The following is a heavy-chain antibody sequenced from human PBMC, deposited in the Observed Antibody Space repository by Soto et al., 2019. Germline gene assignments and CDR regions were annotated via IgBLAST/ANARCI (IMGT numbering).Heavy chain of an antibody. Sequence: PGGSLRLSCAASGFTVSSNYMSWVRQAPGKGLEWVSVIYSGGATYYAESVKGRFTISRDNSKNTLFLQMNSLGAEDTAVYYCATCYQGQRYFDYWGQGTLVTVSS. J-gene: IGHJ4*02. CDR3: ATCYQGQRYFDY. V-gene: IGHV3-53*01. CDR1: GFTVSSNY. CDR2: IYSGGAT. D-gene: IGHD3-16*02.